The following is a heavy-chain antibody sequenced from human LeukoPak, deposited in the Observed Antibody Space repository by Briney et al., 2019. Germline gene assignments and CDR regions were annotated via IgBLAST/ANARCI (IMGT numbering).Heavy chain of an antibody. CDR1: GFTFDDYA. CDR3: ARARGGPHDY. CDR2: ISWNSGSI. V-gene: IGHV3-9*01. D-gene: IGHD3-10*01. J-gene: IGHJ4*02. Sequence: GRSLRLSCAASGFTFDDYAMHWVRQAPGKGLEWVSGISWNSGSIDYADSVKGRFTISGDNAKNSLYLHMNSLRAEDTAVYYCARARGGPHDYWGQGTLVTVSS.